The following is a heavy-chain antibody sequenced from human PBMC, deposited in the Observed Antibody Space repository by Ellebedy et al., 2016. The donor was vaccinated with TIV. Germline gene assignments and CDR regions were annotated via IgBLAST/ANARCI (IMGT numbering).Heavy chain of an antibody. V-gene: IGHV3-33*01. Sequence: GESLKISCAASGFTFSTYGLHWVRQAPGKGLEWVAVVWYDGSDKYYADSVKGRFTISRDNSKNTLFLQMNSLGAEDTAVYYCARESCNNITCYFDYWGLGTLVTVSS. CDR2: VWYDGSDK. CDR1: GFTFSTYG. D-gene: IGHD2/OR15-2a*01. CDR3: ARESCNNITCYFDY. J-gene: IGHJ4*02.